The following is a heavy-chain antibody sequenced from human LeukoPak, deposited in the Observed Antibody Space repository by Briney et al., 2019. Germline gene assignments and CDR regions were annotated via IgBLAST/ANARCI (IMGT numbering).Heavy chain of an antibody. CDR3: ARGEMATTYYFDY. CDR1: GGSISSGDFY. CDR2: IHYSAHS. D-gene: IGHD5-24*01. J-gene: IGHJ4*02. V-gene: IGHV4-31*03. Sequence: SETLSLTCIASGGSISSGDFYWSWSRQHPGKGLEWIGYIHYSAHSYYNPSLKSRVTISVDTSKNQLSLKLTSVTAADTAIYYCARGEMATTYYFDYWGQGTLVTVSS.